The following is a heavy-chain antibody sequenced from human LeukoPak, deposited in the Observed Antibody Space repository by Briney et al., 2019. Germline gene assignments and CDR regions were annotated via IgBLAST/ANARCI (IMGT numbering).Heavy chain of an antibody. CDR2: ISYDGSNK. J-gene: IGHJ4*02. V-gene: IGHV3-30-3*01. D-gene: IGHD2-15*01. Sequence: GGSLRLSCAVSGFTFSSNAMHWVRQAPGKGLEWVAVISYDGSNKYYADSVKGRFTISRDNSENTLYLQMSSLRAEDTAVYYCANTGWSSPDYWGLGTLVTVSS. CDR1: GFTFSSNA. CDR3: ANTGWSSPDY.